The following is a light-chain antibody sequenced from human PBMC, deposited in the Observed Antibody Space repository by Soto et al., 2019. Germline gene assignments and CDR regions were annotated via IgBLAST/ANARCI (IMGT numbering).Light chain of an antibody. CDR3: QQYGRSPMFT. J-gene: IGKJ2*01. CDR1: QSVSSNY. V-gene: IGKV3-20*01. CDR2: GAS. Sequence: EIVLTQSPGTLYLSPGERATLSCRASQSVSSNYLAWYQQNPGQAPRLLIYGASRGAAGIPDRFSGSGSGTDFTLTINRLEAEDFAVYFCQQYGRSPMFTFGQGTKLAIK.